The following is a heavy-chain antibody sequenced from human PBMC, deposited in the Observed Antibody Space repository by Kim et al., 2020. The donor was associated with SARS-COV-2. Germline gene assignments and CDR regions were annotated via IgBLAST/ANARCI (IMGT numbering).Heavy chain of an antibody. J-gene: IGHJ4*02. CDR2: ST. D-gene: IGHD6-13*01. Sequence: STYYSPSLKSRVTISVDTSKNQFSLELSSVTAADTAVYYCARHRSAAVDYWGQGTLVTVSS. V-gene: IGHV4-39*01. CDR3: ARHRSAAVDY.